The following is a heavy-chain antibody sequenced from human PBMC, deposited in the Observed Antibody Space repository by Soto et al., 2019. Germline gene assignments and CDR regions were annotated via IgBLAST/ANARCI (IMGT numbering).Heavy chain of an antibody. D-gene: IGHD3-22*01. CDR3: AGNVGDYDSSRYGLSHDAFDI. CDR2: INPSGGST. CDR1: GYTFTSYY. J-gene: IGHJ3*02. V-gene: IGHV1-46*01. Sequence: ASVKVSCKASGYTFTSYYMHWVRQAPGQGLEWMGIINPSGGSTSYAQKFQGRVTMTRDTSTSTVYMELSSLRSEDTAVYYCAGNVGDYDSSRYGLSHDAFDIWGQGTMVPVSS.